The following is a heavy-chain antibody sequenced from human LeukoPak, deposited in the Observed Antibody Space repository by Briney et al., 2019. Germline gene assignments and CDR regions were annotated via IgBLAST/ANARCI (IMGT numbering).Heavy chain of an antibody. D-gene: IGHD4-17*01. CDR3: AKGPLYYYGDNAWFGP. V-gene: IGHV3-30*18. CDR1: GFTFSSSA. Sequence: GGSLRLSCAASGFTFSSSAMHSVRQAPGKGLEWVAVVFSDGTYKYYADSVKGRFTISRDNSKNMLFLQMSSLRAEDTAVYYCAKGPLYYYGDNAWFGPWGQGTLVTVSS. CDR2: VFSDGTYK. J-gene: IGHJ5*02.